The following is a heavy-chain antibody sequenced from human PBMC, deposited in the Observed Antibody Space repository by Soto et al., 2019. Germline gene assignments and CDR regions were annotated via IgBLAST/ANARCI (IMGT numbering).Heavy chain of an antibody. V-gene: IGHV1-69*06. D-gene: IGHD6-6*01. CDR3: ARAPIAARPSYFDY. CDR2: IIPIFGTT. J-gene: IGHJ4*02. Sequence: GASVKVSCKASGGTFSSYAISWVRQAPGQGLEWMGGIIPIFGTTNYAQKFQGRVTITADKSTSTAYMELSSLRSEDTAVYYCARAPIAARPSYFDYWGQGTLVTVSS. CDR1: GGTFSSYA.